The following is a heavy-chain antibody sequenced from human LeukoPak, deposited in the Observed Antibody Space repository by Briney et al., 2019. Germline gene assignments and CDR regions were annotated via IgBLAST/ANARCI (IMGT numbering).Heavy chain of an antibody. Sequence: RSGGSLRLSCAASGFTFSRDWMNWVRQAPGKGLEWVANIKQDGSEKYYVDSVKGRFTISRENSKNTLYLQMNSLRAEDTAVYYCAKDSAKKYDDYWGQGTLVTVSS. V-gene: IGHV3-7*03. CDR3: AKDSAKKYDDY. D-gene: IGHD2/OR15-2a*01. CDR2: IKQDGSEK. J-gene: IGHJ4*02. CDR1: GFTFSRDW.